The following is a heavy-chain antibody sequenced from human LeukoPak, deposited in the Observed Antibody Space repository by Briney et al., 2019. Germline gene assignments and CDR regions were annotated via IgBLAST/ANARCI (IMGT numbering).Heavy chain of an antibody. CDR3: AGTIGAAGTWNTAVVYYYYGMDV. V-gene: IGHV4-59*08. D-gene: IGHD6-13*01. CDR2: IDYGGNT. Sequence: SETLSLTCTVSGDSMSHYYWSWIRQTPGKGLEWIGYIDYGGNTNYNPSLMSRVTISGDTSKNQFSLILTSVTAADTAVYYCAGTIGAAGTWNTAVVYYYYGMDVWGQGTTVSVS. CDR1: GDSMSHYY. J-gene: IGHJ6*02.